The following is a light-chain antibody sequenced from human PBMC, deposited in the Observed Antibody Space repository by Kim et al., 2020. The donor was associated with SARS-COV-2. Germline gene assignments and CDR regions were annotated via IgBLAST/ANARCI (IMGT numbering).Light chain of an antibody. V-gene: IGLV1-40*01. Sequence: RVTISCTGSRSNIGAGHDVHWYQQLPGTAPKLLIYVSSNRPSGVPDRFSGSKSGTSASLAITGLQAEDEADYYCQSFDSSLSGSVFGGGTQLTVL. CDR1: RSNIGAGHD. J-gene: IGLJ2*01. CDR3: QSFDSSLSGSV. CDR2: VSS.